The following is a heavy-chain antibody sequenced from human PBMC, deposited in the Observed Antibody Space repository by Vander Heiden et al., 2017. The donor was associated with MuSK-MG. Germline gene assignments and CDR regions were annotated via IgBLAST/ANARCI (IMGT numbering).Heavy chain of an antibody. V-gene: IGHV1-8*01. D-gene: IGHD1-1*01. CDR2: MNPNSVNP. J-gene: IGHJ3*02. CDR1: GYTFTSYG. Sequence: QVQLVQSGAEVKKPGASVKVSCKASGYTFTSYGINWVRQATGQGLEWMGWMNPNSVNPGYAQKFQGRVTMTRNTSITTAYMELSSLRSEDTAVYYCARPLGTTNAFDIWGQGTMVTVSS. CDR3: ARPLGTTNAFDI.